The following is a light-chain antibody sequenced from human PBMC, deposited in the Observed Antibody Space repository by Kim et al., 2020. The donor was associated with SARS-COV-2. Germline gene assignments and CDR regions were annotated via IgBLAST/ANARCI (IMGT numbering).Light chain of an antibody. Sequence: SAGETATLSCRASQSISSNLAWYQQKPGQAPRLLIHGASTRATGIPARFSGSGSETEFTLTISSLQSEDFAVYYCQHYNNWPPGTFGQGTKVDIK. V-gene: IGKV3-15*01. CDR3: QHYNNWPPGT. CDR1: QSISSN. J-gene: IGKJ1*01. CDR2: GAS.